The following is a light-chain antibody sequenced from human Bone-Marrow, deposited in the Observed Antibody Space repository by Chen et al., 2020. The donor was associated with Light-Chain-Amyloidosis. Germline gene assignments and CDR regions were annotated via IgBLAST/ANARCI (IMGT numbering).Light chain of an antibody. V-gene: IGKV1-5*01. CDR3: KQYKTYPRT. Sequence: DIQLTQSPSTLSACVGDRVTINCRARQCLSYWLAWYQQKPGRAPKLLIYDASSLERGVPSRFSGRGSGTEFTLTISSLQPYDVASYYCKQYKTYPRTFGQAAKVEI. CDR1: QCLSYW. J-gene: IGKJ1*01. CDR2: DAS.